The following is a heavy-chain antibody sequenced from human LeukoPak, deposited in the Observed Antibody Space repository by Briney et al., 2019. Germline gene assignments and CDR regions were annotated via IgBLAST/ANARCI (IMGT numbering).Heavy chain of an antibody. CDR1: GFTVSSNY. CDR3: AREGSGRTAYNDGLDV. V-gene: IGHV3-53*01. J-gene: IGHJ3*01. Sequence: GGSLRLSCAASGFTVSSNYMNWVRQAPGKGLEWVSVIYSGGSTYYADSVKGRFTISRDNSKNTLYLQLNSLRAEDTAVYYCAREGSGRTAYNDGLDVWGQGTMVTVSS. CDR2: IYSGGST. D-gene: IGHD3-10*01.